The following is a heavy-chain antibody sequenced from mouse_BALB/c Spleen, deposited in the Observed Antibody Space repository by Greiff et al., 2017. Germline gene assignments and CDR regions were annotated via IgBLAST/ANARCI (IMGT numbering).Heavy chain of an antibody. V-gene: IGHV14-4*02. CDR3: ARGGNYAMDY. J-gene: IGHJ4*01. Sequence: VQLQQSGAELVRSGASVKLSCTASGFNIKDYYMHWVKQRPEQGLEWIGWIDPENGDTEYAPKFQGKATMTADTSSNTAYLQLSSLTSEDTAVYYCARGGNYAMDYWGQGTSVTVSS. D-gene: IGHD1-1*02. CDR2: IDPENGDT. CDR1: GFNIKDYY.